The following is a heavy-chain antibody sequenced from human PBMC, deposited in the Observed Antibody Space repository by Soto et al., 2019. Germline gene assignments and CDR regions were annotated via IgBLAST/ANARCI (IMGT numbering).Heavy chain of an antibody. Sequence: SVKVSCKASGGTFSSYAISWVRQAPGQGLEWMGGIIPIFGTANYAQKFQGRVTITADESTSTAYMELSSLRSEDTAVYYCARGIAARPLVLTKANYYYYYGMDVWGQGTTVTVSS. CDR2: IIPIFGTA. D-gene: IGHD6-6*01. CDR1: GGTFSSYA. J-gene: IGHJ6*02. V-gene: IGHV1-69*13. CDR3: ARGIAARPLVLTKANYYYYYGMDV.